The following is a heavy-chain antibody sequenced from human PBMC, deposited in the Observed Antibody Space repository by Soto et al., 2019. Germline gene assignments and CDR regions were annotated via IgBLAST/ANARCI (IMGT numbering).Heavy chain of an antibody. J-gene: IGHJ4*02. V-gene: IGHV1-18*01. CDR3: ARDQRTYGSGWYELDY. CDR1: GYDFVSHG. Sequence: QVQVVQSGPEVKKPGASVTVSCKASGYDFVSHGFAWVRQAPGQGLEWMGWTSGYIDRTESVQKFKDRFTMTRDTFTNTFFMGLRSLTSDDTAVYYCARDQRTYGSGWYELDYWGQGTLVTVSS. D-gene: IGHD6-19*01. CDR2: TSGYIDRT.